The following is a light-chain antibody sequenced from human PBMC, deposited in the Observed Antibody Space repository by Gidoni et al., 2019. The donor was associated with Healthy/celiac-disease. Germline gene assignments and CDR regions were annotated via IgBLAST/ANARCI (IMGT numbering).Light chain of an antibody. CDR2: KAS. Sequence: DIQMTQSPSTLSASVGDRVTITCRASQSISSWLAWYQQKPGKAPKLLIDKASSLESGVPSRFRGSGSGTEFTLTISSLQPDDFATYYCQQYNSYPLTFXGXTKVEIK. CDR3: QQYNSYPLT. V-gene: IGKV1-5*03. CDR1: QSISSW. J-gene: IGKJ4*01.